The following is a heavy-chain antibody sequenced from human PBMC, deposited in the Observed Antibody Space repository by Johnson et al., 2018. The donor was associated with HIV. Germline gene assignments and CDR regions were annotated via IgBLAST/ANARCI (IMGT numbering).Heavy chain of an antibody. Sequence: QVQLVESGGGVVQPGRSLRLSCAASGFTFSSYAIHWVRQAPGKGLEWVAVISHDGSIKYYADSVQGRFTISRDNSKNTLYLQMNSLRTEDTAVYYCAKEDGYSYGSDAFDIWGQGTMVTVSS. CDR2: ISHDGSIK. J-gene: IGHJ3*02. CDR3: AKEDGYSYGSDAFDI. D-gene: IGHD5-18*01. V-gene: IGHV3-30-3*01. CDR1: GFTFSSYA.